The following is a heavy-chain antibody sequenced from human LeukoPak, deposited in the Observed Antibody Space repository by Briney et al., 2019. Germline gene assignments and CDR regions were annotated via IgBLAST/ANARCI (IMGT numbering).Heavy chain of an antibody. V-gene: IGHV1-69*05. J-gene: IGHJ4*02. D-gene: IGHD3-22*01. CDR1: GGTFSNYT. Sequence: ASVKVSCKASGGTFSNYTITWVRQAPGQGLEWMGGIVPIFGSSNYAQKFQGRVTVTTDESTDTAYMELTSLRSEDTAVYYCATVSVDSGDYYLDYWGQGTLVTVSS. CDR3: ATVSVDSGDYYLDY. CDR2: IVPIFGSS.